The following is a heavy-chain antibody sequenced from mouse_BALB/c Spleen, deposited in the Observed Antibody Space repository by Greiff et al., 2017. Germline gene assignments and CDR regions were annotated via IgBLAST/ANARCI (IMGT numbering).Heavy chain of an antibody. CDR3: ARDGGGSSGFFDY. CDR1: GFTFSSYA. CDR2: ISSGGSYT. Sequence: EVKLMESGGGLVKPGGSLKLSCAASGFTFSSYAMSWVRQSPEKRLEWVAEISSGGSYTYYPDTVTGRFTISRDNAKNTLYLEMSSLRSEDTAMYYCARDGGGSSGFFDYWGQGTTLTVSS. J-gene: IGHJ2*01. D-gene: IGHD3-1*01. V-gene: IGHV5-9-4*01.